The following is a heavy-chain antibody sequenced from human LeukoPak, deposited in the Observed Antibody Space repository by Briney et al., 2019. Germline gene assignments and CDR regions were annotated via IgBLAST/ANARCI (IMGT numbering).Heavy chain of an antibody. J-gene: IGHJ1*01. V-gene: IGHV3-11*05. D-gene: IGHD2-2*01. Sequence: LSLTCTVSGGSISSYYMSWIRQAPGKGLEWVSYISSSSSYTNYADSVKGRFTISRDNAKNSLYLQMNSLRAEDTAVYYCARAIGYCSSTSCYSEYFQHWGQGTLVTVSS. CDR1: GGSISSYY. CDR2: ISSSSSYT. CDR3: ARAIGYCSSTSCYSEYFQH.